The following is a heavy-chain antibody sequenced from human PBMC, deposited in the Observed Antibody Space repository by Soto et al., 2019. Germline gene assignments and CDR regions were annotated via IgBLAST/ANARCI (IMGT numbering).Heavy chain of an antibody. CDR2: INPSGGSA. V-gene: IGHV1-46*01. Sequence: CERSGYSVTSSYMHWVRQAPGQGLEWMGIINPSGGSASYAQKFQGRVTMTRDTSTSTVYMELSSLRSEDTAVYYCERATTVTRGDAFDIWGQGTMVTVSS. D-gene: IGHD4-17*01. CDR1: GYSVTSSY. CDR3: ERATTVTRGDAFDI. J-gene: IGHJ3*02.